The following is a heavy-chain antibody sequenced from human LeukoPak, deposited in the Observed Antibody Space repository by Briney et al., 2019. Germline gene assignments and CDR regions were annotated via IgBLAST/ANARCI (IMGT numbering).Heavy chain of an antibody. CDR1: GFTFSSYS. J-gene: IGHJ6*02. Sequence: GGSLRPSCAASGFTFSSYSMNWVRQAPGKGLEWVSSISSSSSYIYYADSVKGRFTISRDNAKNSLYLQTNSLRAEDTAVYYCARDYCSSTSCYIPPNYGMDVWGQGTTVTVSS. V-gene: IGHV3-21*01. CDR3: ARDYCSSTSCYIPPNYGMDV. CDR2: ISSSSSYI. D-gene: IGHD2-2*02.